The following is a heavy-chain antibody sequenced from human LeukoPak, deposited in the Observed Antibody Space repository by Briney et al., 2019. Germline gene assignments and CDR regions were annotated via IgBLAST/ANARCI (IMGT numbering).Heavy chain of an antibody. CDR2: IWYDGSNK. J-gene: IGHJ4*02. CDR1: GFTFSSYG. Sequence: SGGSLRLSCAASGFTFSSYGMHWVRQAPGKGLEWVAVIWYDGSNKYYADSVKGRFTISRDNSKNTLYLQMNSLRVEDTAVYYCASLVGYDSSGYYSDYWGQGTLVTVSS. V-gene: IGHV3-33*08. D-gene: IGHD3-22*01. CDR3: ASLVGYDSSGYYSDY.